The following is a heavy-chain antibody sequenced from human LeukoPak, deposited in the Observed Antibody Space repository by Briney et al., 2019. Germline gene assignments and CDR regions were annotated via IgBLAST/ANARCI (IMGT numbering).Heavy chain of an antibody. Sequence: ASVKVSCKASGYTFTGYYMHWVRQAPGQGLEWMGWINPNSGGTNYAQKFQGRVTMTRDTSISTAYMELSRLRSDDTAVYYCARDAPPYGSGSYYLDYWGQGTLVTVSS. CDR2: INPNSGGT. D-gene: IGHD3-10*01. CDR1: GYTFTGYY. J-gene: IGHJ4*02. V-gene: IGHV1-2*02. CDR3: ARDAPPYGSGSYYLDY.